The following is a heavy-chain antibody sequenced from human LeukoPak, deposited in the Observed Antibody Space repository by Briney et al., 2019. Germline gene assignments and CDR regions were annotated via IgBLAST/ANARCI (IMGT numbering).Heavy chain of an antibody. CDR2: IYYSGGT. Sequence: SETLSLTCTVSGGSISSYYWSWIRQPPGKGLEWIGYIYYSGGTNYNPSLKSRVTISVDTSKNQFSLKLSSVTAADTAVYYCARLDYYYMDVWGKGTTVTVSS. J-gene: IGHJ6*03. V-gene: IGHV4-59*01. CDR3: ARLDYYYMDV. D-gene: IGHD2-2*03. CDR1: GGSISSYY.